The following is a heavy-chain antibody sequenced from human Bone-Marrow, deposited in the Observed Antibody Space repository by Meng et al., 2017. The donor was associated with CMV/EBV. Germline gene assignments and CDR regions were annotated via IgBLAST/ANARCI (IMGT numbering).Heavy chain of an antibody. V-gene: IGHV1-2*02. Sequence: ASVKVSCKASGYTFTGYYMHWVRQAPGQGLEWMGWINPNSGGTNYAQKFQGRVTITADKSTSTAYMELSSLRSEDTAVYYCARIKYCSSTSCYHAFDIWGQGTMVTVSS. CDR3: ARIKYCSSTSCYHAFDI. J-gene: IGHJ3*02. D-gene: IGHD2-2*01. CDR1: GYTFTGYY. CDR2: INPNSGGT.